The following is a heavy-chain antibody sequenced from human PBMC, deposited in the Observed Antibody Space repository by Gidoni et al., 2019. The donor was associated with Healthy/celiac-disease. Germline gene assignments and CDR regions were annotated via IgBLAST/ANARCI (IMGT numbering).Heavy chain of an antibody. CDR3: ARGEQQLANYYYYGMDV. Sequence: QVQLVQSGAEVKKPGSSVKVSCKASGGTFSSYTISWVRQAPGQGLEWMGRIIPILGIANYAQKFQGRVTITADKSTSTAYMELSSLRSEDTAVYYCARGEQQLANYYYYGMDVWGQGTTVTVSS. J-gene: IGHJ6*02. V-gene: IGHV1-69*02. CDR1: GGTFSSYT. CDR2: IIPILGIA. D-gene: IGHD6-13*01.